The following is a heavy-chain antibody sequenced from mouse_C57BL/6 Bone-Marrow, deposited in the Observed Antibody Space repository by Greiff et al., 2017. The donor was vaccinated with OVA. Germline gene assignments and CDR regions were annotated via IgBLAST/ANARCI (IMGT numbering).Heavy chain of an antibody. Sequence: VQLQQSGPGLVQPSQSLSITCTVSGFSLTSYGVHWVRQSPGKGLEWLGVIWRGGSTDYNAAFMSRLSITKDNSKSQVFVKMNSLQADDTAIYYCAKNGDGSSYWYFDVWGTGTTVTVSS. CDR3: AKNGDGSSYWYFDV. J-gene: IGHJ1*03. V-gene: IGHV2-5*01. CDR1: GFSLTSYG. D-gene: IGHD1-1*01. CDR2: IWRGGST.